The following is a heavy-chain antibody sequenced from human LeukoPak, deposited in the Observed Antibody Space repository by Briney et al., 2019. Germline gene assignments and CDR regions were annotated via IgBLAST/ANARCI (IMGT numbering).Heavy chain of an antibody. D-gene: IGHD3-16*02. J-gene: IGHJ4*02. CDR3: ARAGGGGSHRASLRFDY. Sequence: HAGGSLRLSCAASGFTFSSYWVSWVRQAPGKGLEWVANIKQDGSEKYYVDSVKGRFTISRDNAKNSLYLQMNSLRAEDTAVYYCARAGGGGSHRASLRFDYWGQGTLVTVSS. V-gene: IGHV3-7*01. CDR1: GFTFSSYW. CDR2: IKQDGSEK.